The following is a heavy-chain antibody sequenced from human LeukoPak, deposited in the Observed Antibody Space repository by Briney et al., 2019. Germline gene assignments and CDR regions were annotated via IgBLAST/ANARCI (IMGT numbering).Heavy chain of an antibody. V-gene: IGHV3-23*01. CDR2: ISGSGGST. CDR3: ARDIGDSITGTETSVD. Sequence: PGGSLRLSCAASGFTFSIYAMSWVRQAPGKGLEWVSAISGSGGSTYYADSVKGRFTISRDNSKNTLYLQMNSLRAEDTAVYYCARDIGDSITGTETSVDWGQGTLVTVSS. J-gene: IGHJ4*02. CDR1: GFTFSIYA. D-gene: IGHD1-7*01.